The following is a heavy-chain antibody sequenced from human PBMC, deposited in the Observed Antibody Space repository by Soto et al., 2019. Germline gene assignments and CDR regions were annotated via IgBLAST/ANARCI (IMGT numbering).Heavy chain of an antibody. CDR2: INPNSGGT. J-gene: IGHJ6*02. D-gene: IGHD3-22*01. Sequence: SVKVSCKASGYTFTGYYMHWVRQAPGQGLEWMGWINPNSGGTNYAQKFQGRVTMTRDTSISTAYMEMSRLRSDDTAVYYCARQPKYYYDSSGSAPPFYYGMDVWGQGTTVTVSS. CDR1: GYTFTGYY. CDR3: ARQPKYYYDSSGSAPPFYYGMDV. V-gene: IGHV1-2*02.